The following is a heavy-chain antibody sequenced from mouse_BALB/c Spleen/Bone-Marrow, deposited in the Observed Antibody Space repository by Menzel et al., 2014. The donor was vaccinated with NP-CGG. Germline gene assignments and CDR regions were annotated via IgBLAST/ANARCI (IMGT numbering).Heavy chain of an antibody. Sequence: EVQVVESGGGLVQPGGSLRLSRSTSGFTFSDFYMEWVRQPPGKRLEWIAASRNKAYYYTTEYSASVKGRFIVSRDTSQSILHLQMNALRAEDAAIYYCARGELETGSFDYWGQGTTLTVSS. V-gene: IGHV7-1*02. CDR2: SRNKAYYYTT. D-gene: IGHD4-1*01. CDR3: ARGELETGSFDY. J-gene: IGHJ2*01. CDR1: GFTFSDFY.